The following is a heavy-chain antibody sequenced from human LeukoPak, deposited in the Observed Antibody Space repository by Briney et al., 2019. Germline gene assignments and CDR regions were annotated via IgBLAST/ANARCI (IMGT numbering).Heavy chain of an antibody. CDR2: IRYDGSNK. V-gene: IGHV3-30*02. CDR3: AKDRGYSYGDFGF. D-gene: IGHD5-18*01. CDR1: GFTLSGYG. Sequence: PGGSLRLSCAASGFTLSGYGMHWVRQAPGKGLEWVAFIRYDGSNKDYADSVKGRFTISRDNSKNTLYLQMNSLRAEDTAVYYCAKDRGYSYGDFGFWGQGTLVTVSS. J-gene: IGHJ4*02.